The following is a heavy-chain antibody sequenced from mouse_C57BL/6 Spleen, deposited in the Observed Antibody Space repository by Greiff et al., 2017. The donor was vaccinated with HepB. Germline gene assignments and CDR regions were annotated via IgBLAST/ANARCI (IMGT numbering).Heavy chain of an antibody. CDR2: IRSKSNNYAT. V-gene: IGHV10-1*01. D-gene: IGHD1-1*01. CDR3: VRQRDYGSSYGYFDV. CDR1: GFSFNTYA. J-gene: IGHJ1*03. Sequence: EVKLVESGGGLVQPKGSLKLSCAASGFSFNTYAMNWVRQAPGKGLEWVARIRSKSNNYATYYADSVKDRFTISRDDSESMLYLQMNNLKTEDTAMYYCVRQRDYGSSYGYFDVWGTGTTVTVSS.